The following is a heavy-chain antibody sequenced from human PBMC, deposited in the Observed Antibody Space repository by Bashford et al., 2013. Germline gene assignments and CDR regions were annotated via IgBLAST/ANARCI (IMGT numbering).Heavy chain of an antibody. D-gene: IGHD2-15*01. J-gene: IGHJ4*02. Sequence: GGSLRLSCAASGFTFSSYAMHWVRQAPGKGLEWVAVISYDGSNKYYADSVKGRFTISRDNSKNTLYLQMNSLRAEDTAVYYCARGPRWRLDYWGQGTLVTVSS. CDR1: GFTFSSYA. V-gene: IGHV3-30-3*01. CDR2: ISYDGSNK. CDR3: ARGPRWRLDY.